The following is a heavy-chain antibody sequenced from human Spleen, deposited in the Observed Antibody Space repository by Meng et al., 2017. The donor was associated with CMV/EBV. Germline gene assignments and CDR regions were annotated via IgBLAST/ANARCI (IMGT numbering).Heavy chain of an antibody. D-gene: IGHD3-10*01. CDR1: GFSFSTYA. CDR2: MSYDGTKI. J-gene: IGHJ4*02. CDR3: TKLDN. V-gene: IGHV3-30-3*01. Sequence: GESLKISCAGSGFSFSTYAMQWVRQAPDKGLEWVAVMSYDGTKIFYADSVKGRFTISRDNSKNTVYLQMTSLRVDDTAVYYCTKLDNWGQGTLVTVSS.